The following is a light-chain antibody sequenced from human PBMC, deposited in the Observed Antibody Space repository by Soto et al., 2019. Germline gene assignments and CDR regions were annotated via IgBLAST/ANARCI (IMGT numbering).Light chain of an antibody. CDR3: QQYNNWPQT. CDR2: DAS. Sequence: ETMMTQSPDTLSVSLGERATLSCRASQSLRSSLAWYQQKPGQAPRLLIYDASTRGTGIPARFSGSGSGTDFTLTISGLQSEDFAVYYCQQYNNWPQTFGQGTKVEIK. CDR1: QSLRSS. J-gene: IGKJ1*01. V-gene: IGKV3-15*01.